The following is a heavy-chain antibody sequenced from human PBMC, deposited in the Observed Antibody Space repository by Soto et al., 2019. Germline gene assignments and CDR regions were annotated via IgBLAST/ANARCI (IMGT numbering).Heavy chain of an antibody. CDR1: GYSFTNYW. D-gene: IGHD6-13*01. V-gene: IGHV5-10-1*01. J-gene: IGHJ5*02. Sequence: GESLKISCKGSGYSFTNYWISWVRQMPGKGLEWMGRIDPSDSYTNYNPSFQGHVTISADKSISTAYLQWNSLKASDTAMYYCARRGSSWTGDWFDPWGQGTLVTVSS. CDR3: ARRGSSWTGDWFDP. CDR2: IDPSDSYT.